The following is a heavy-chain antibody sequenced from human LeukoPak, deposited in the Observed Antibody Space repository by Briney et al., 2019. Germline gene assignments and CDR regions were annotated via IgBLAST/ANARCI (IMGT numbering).Heavy chain of an antibody. CDR1: DGSLSGYF. D-gene: IGHD3-16*01. V-gene: IGHV4-34*01. Sequence: PSETLSLTCAVYDGSLSGYFWSWIRQPPRKGLEWIGEISHSGGTNYNPSFKSRVTMSVDTSKNQVSLKLTSLTAADTAVYYCARGHGYIWGMSGYWGQGTLVTVSS. J-gene: IGHJ4*02. CDR2: ISHSGGT. CDR3: ARGHGYIWGMSGY.